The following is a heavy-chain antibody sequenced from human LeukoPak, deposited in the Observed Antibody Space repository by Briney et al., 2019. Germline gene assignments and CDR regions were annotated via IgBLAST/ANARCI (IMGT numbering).Heavy chain of an antibody. J-gene: IGHJ6*03. D-gene: IGHD6-13*01. CDR2: ISAYNGNT. Sequence: GASVKVSCKASGYTFTSYSISWVRQAPGQGLEWMGWISAYNGNTNYAQKLQGRVTMTIDTSTSTAYMELRSLRSDDTAVYYCARVEGGSSWYEYYYYYMDVWGKGTTVTVSS. V-gene: IGHV1-18*01. CDR1: GYTFTSYS. CDR3: ARVEGGSSWYEYYYYYMDV.